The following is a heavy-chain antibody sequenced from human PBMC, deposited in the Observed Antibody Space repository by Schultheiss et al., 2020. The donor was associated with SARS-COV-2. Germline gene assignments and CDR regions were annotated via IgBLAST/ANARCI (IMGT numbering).Heavy chain of an antibody. CDR2: IYPGDSDT. CDR3: ARRGGSAMGLYYYYYGMDV. CDR1: GYSFTNYW. J-gene: IGHJ6*02. Sequence: GESLKISCKGSGYSFTNYWIGWVRQMPGKGLEWMGIIYPGDSDTRYSPSFQGQVTISADKSISTAYLQWSSLKASDTAMYYCARRGGSAMGLYYYYYGMDVWGQGTTVTVSS. D-gene: IGHD6-25*01. V-gene: IGHV5-51*01.